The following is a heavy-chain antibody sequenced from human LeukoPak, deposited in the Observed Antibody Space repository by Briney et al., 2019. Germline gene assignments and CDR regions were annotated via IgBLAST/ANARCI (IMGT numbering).Heavy chain of an antibody. CDR1: GYTLTELS. J-gene: IGHJ4*02. CDR2: FAPEDGET. CDR3: ATALNIVATPGNY. Sequence: ASVKVSCKVSGYTLTELSMHWVRQAPGKGLEWMGGFAPEDGETIYAQKFQGRVTMTEDTSTDTAYMELSSLRSEDTAVYYCATALNIVATPGNYWGQGTLVTVSS. D-gene: IGHD5-12*01. V-gene: IGHV1-24*01.